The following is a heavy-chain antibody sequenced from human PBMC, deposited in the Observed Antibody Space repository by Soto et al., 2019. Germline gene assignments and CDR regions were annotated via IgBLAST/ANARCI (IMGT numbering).Heavy chain of an antibody. CDR3: ARRAHSGYDRGAMDY. Sequence: GESLKISCKGSGYSFTSYWIGWVRQMPGKGLEWMGIIYPGDSDTRYSPSFQGQVTISADKSISTAYLQWSSLKASDTAMYYCARRAHSGYDRGAMDYWGQGTLVTVSS. D-gene: IGHD5-12*01. CDR2: IYPGDSDT. J-gene: IGHJ4*02. CDR1: GYSFTSYW. V-gene: IGHV5-51*01.